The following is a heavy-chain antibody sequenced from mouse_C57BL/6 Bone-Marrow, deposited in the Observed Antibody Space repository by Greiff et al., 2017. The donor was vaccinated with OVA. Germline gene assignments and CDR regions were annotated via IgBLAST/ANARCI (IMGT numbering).Heavy chain of an antibody. V-gene: IGHV7-3*01. Sequence: EVKVVESGGGLVQPGGSLSLSCAASGFTFTDYYMSWVRQPPGKALEWLGFIRNKANGYTTEYSASVKGRFTISRDNSQSILYLQMNALRAEDSATYYSASLSFAYYSNYFDYWGQDTTLTVSS. CDR1: GFTFTDYY. CDR3: ASLSFAYYSNYFDY. J-gene: IGHJ2*01. CDR2: IRNKANGYTT. D-gene: IGHD2-5*01.